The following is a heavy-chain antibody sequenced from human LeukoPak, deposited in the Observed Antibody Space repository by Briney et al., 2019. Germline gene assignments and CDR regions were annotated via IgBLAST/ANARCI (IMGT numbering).Heavy chain of an antibody. CDR2: ISSSSSYI. J-gene: IGHJ4*02. CDR3: ARDLIHYGDYDY. CDR1: GGSFSGYY. Sequence: ETLSLTCAVYGGSFSGYYWSWVRQAPGKGLEWVSSISSSSSYIYYADSVKGRFTISRDNAKNSLYLQMNSLRAEDTAVYYCARDLIHYGDYDYWGQGTLVTVSS. V-gene: IGHV3-21*01. D-gene: IGHD4-17*01.